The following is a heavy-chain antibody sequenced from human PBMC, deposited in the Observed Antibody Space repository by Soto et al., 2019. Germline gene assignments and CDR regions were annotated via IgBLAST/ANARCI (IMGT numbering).Heavy chain of an antibody. V-gene: IGHV5-51*01. D-gene: IGHD4-17*01. CDR1: GYDFPNYW. J-gene: IGHJ4*02. CDR2: IFPGDSDT. Sequence: GESLKISCKGSGYDFPNYWIGWVRQMPGKGLEWMGIIFPGDSDTRYSPSFQGQVTISADKSISTAYLQWSSLRASDTAMYYCATQRFTVTAQIDQWGQGTLVTVSS. CDR3: ATQRFTVTAQIDQ.